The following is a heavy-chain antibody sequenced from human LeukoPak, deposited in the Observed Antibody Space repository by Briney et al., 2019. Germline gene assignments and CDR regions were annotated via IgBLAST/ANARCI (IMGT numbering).Heavy chain of an antibody. CDR2: TSSDLNVK. CDR1: GFTFRNYV. J-gene: IGHJ4*02. CDR3: AREGYYGSGSPPSLYFDY. Sequence: GGSLGLSCAASGFTFRNYVIHWVRQAPGKGLERVAVTSSDLNVKLYADSVKGRFTISRDNSRSTLYLQMNSLRPEDTAIYYCAREGYYGSGSPPSLYFDYWGQGTLVTVSS. V-gene: IGHV3-30-3*01. D-gene: IGHD3-10*01.